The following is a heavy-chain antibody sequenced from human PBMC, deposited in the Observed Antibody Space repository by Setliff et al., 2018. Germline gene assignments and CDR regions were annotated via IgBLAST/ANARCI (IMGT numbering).Heavy chain of an antibody. D-gene: IGHD3-3*01. Sequence: PGGSLRLSCAASGFTFSSYWMSWVRQAPGKGLEWVANIKQDGSEKYYVDSVKGRFTISRDNAKNPLYLQMNSLRAEDTAVYYCARMSGFQYIDVWDKGTTVTVSS. CDR1: GFTFSSYW. J-gene: IGHJ6*03. V-gene: IGHV3-7*03. CDR3: ARMSGFQYIDV. CDR2: IKQDGSEK.